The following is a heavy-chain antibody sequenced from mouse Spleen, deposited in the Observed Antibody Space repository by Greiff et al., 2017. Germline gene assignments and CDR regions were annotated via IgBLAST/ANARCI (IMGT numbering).Heavy chain of an antibody. Sequence: EVKLMESGGGLVKPGGSLKLSCAASGFTFSSYTMSWVRQTPAKRLEWVATISSGGGNTYYPDSVKGRFTISRDNARNTLYLQMSSLRSEDTAMYYCARLNYGDYFAWFAYWGQGTLVTVSA. CDR1: GFTFSSYT. V-gene: IGHV5-9*04. J-gene: IGHJ3*01. CDR3: ARLNYGDYFAWFAY. CDR2: ISSGGGNT. D-gene: IGHD2-13*01.